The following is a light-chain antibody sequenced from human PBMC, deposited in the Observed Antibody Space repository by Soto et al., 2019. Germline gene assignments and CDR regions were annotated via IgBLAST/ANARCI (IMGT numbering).Light chain of an antibody. V-gene: IGLV1-44*01. CDR3: AAWDDSLNGVV. Sequence: QSVLTQPPSASGTSGQRVTISCSGSSSNIGSNTVNWYQQFPGMAPKLLIYRNNQRPSGVPDRFSGSKSGTSASLAISGLQSEDEADYYCAAWDDSLNGVVFGGGTKLTVL. CDR2: RNN. CDR1: SSNIGSNT. J-gene: IGLJ2*01.